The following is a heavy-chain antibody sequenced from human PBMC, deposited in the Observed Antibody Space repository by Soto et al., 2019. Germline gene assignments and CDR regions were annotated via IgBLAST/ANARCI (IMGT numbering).Heavy chain of an antibody. CDR1: GFTFSSYS. V-gene: IGHV3-48*02. Sequence: PGGSLRLSCAASGFTFSSYSMNWVRQAPGKGLEWVSYISSSSSTIYYADSVKGRFTISRDNAKNSLYLQMNSLRDEDTAVYYCARDQVGATVPDYYYGMDVWGQGTTVTVSS. J-gene: IGHJ6*02. CDR2: ISSSSSTI. D-gene: IGHD1-26*01. CDR3: ARDQVGATVPDYYYGMDV.